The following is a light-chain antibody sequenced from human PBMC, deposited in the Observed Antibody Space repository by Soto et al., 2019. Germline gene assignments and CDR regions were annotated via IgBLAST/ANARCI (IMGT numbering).Light chain of an antibody. CDR3: QQRNSRPPTFT. CDR2: GAS. Sequence: EIVLTQSPGTLSLSPGERATLSCRASQSVSNNYLAWYQQKPGQAPRLLIYGASNRATGIPDRFSGSGSGTDFTLTISSLEPEDFAVYSCQQRNSRPPTFTFGQGTRLEIK. J-gene: IGKJ5*01. V-gene: IGKV3D-20*02. CDR1: QSVSNNY.